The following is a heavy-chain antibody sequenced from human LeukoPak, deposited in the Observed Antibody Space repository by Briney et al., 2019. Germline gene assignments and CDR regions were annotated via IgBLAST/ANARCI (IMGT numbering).Heavy chain of an antibody. V-gene: IGHV3-30*04. Sequence: PGRSLRLSCAASGFTFSSYAMHWVRQAPGKGLEWVAVISYDGSNKYYADSVKGRFTISRDNSKNTLYLQMNNLRAEDTAVYYCARGVNYDSSGYYPGPIDYWGQGTLVTVSS. J-gene: IGHJ4*02. CDR3: ARGVNYDSSGYYPGPIDY. CDR2: ISYDGSNK. D-gene: IGHD3-22*01. CDR1: GFTFSSYA.